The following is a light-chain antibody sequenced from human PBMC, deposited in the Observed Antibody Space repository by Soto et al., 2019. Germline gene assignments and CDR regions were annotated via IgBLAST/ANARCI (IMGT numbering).Light chain of an antibody. CDR2: KAS. J-gene: IGKJ1*01. CDR3: QHYNGYSRA. CDR1: QSISSW. V-gene: IGKV1-5*03. Sequence: DIQMTQSPSTLSASLGDRVTITCRASQSISSWLAWYQQKPGKAPKLLIYKASSFEGGVPSRFSGSGSGTEFTLTISSLQPDDFATYYCQHYNGYSRAFGQGTKVEIK.